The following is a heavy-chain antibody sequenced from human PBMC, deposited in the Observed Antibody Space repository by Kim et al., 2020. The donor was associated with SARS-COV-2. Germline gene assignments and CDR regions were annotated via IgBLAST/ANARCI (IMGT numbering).Heavy chain of an antibody. Sequence: GGSLRLSCAASGFTFSSYSMNWVRQAPGKGLEWVSSISSSRSYIYYADSVKGRFTISRDNAKNSLYLQMNSLRAEDTAVYYCVLADYYGSGSLRYFDLWGRGTLVTVSS. V-gene: IGHV3-21*01. CDR1: GFTFSSYS. CDR2: ISSSRSYI. J-gene: IGHJ2*01. D-gene: IGHD3-10*01. CDR3: VLADYYGSGSLRYFDL.